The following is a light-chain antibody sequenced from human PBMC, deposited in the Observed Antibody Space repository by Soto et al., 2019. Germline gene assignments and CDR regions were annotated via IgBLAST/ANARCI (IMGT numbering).Light chain of an antibody. Sequence: QSALTQPASVSGSPGQSITISCTGTSSDIGAYNFVSWYQQHPGKAPKLMLYDVNIRPSGVSNRFSGSKSGNTASLTISGLQEEDEADYYCTSWTTSTTMIFGGGTKVTVL. CDR2: DVN. J-gene: IGLJ2*01. CDR1: SSDIGAYNF. V-gene: IGLV2-14*03. CDR3: TSWTTSTTMI.